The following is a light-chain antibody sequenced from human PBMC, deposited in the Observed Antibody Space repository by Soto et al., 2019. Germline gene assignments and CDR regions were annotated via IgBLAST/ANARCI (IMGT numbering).Light chain of an antibody. Sequence: QSVLTQPASVSGSPGQSITISCTGTSSDVDAYNYVSWYQQHPGEAPKLIIYEVTNRPSGIPNRFSGSKSGNTASLTISGLQVEDEADFYCSSYTTSNTCVFGTGTKVTVL. J-gene: IGLJ1*01. V-gene: IGLV2-14*01. CDR3: SSYTTSNTCV. CDR1: SSDVDAYNY. CDR2: EVT.